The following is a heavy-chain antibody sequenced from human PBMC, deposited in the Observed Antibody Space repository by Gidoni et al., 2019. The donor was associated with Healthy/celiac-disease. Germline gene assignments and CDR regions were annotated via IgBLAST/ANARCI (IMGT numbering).Heavy chain of an antibody. Sequence: EVQLVESGGGLVQPGGSLRLSCAASGFTVSSNYMSWVRQAPGKGLEWVSVIYSGGSTYYADSVKGRFTISRDNSKNTLYLQMNSLRAEDTAVYYCARVRNSYGQGGWFDPWGQGTLVTVSS. CDR1: GFTVSSNY. D-gene: IGHD5-18*01. J-gene: IGHJ5*02. CDR2: IYSGGST. V-gene: IGHV3-66*01. CDR3: ARVRNSYGQGGWFDP.